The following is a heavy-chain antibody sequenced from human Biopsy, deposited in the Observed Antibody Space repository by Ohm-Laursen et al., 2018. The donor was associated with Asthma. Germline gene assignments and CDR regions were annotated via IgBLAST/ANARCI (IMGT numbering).Heavy chain of an antibody. CDR1: GFTFSDYD. CDR3: ARGDSSNWSHYYFDY. V-gene: IGHV3-30-3*01. J-gene: IGHJ4*02. Sequence: SLRLSCAASGFTFSDYDMHWVRQAPGKGLEWVAVISYDGTNKDYADSVKGRFTFSRDNPQNTLSLEMNSLRAEDTAVYYCARGDSSNWSHYYFDYWGQGTLVTVSS. D-gene: IGHD3-22*01. CDR2: ISYDGTNK.